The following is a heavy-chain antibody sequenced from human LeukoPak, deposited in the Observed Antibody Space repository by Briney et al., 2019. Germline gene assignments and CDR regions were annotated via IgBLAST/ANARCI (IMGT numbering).Heavy chain of an antibody. CDR3: ARDQYDTWSRRGNFDS. CDR2: VNRDGSET. D-gene: IGHD3-3*01. CDR1: GFALSSHW. J-gene: IGHJ4*02. V-gene: IGHV3-7*03. Sequence: GGSLRFSCAASGFALSSHWMTWVRQVPGRGPEWVANVNRDGSETYYLDSVKGRFTISRDNTKNSLYLQMNSLRAEDTAVFYCARDQYDTWSRRGNFDSWGQGTLVIVSS.